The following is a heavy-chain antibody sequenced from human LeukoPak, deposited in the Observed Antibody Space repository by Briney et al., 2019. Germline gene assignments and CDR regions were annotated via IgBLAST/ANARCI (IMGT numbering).Heavy chain of an antibody. D-gene: IGHD2-2*01. CDR1: GFTFSSYG. Sequence: GGSLRLSCAASGFTFSSYGMHWVCQAPGKGLEWVAVIWYDGSNKYYADSVKGRFTISRDNSKNTLYLQMNSLRAEDTAVYYCAKDHGTNYYYYYMDVWGKGTTVTVSS. CDR3: AKDHGTNYYYYYMDV. V-gene: IGHV3-33*06. CDR2: IWYDGSNK. J-gene: IGHJ6*03.